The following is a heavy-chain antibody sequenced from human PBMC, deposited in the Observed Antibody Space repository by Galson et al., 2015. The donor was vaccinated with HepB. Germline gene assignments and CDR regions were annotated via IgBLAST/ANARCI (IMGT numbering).Heavy chain of an antibody. D-gene: IGHD6-6*01. CDR3: SRVYDSSSRFFYYYYMDV. CDR1: GGTFSSYA. CDR2: IIPSFATP. V-gene: IGHV1-69*13. J-gene: IGHJ6*03. Sequence: SVKVSCKASGGTFSSYAFSWVRQAPGQGLEWMGGIIPSFATPKYAQKFQGRVTITADESTSTAHMELSTLRSEDTAVYYCSRVYDSSSRFFYYYYMDVWGKGTSVTVSS.